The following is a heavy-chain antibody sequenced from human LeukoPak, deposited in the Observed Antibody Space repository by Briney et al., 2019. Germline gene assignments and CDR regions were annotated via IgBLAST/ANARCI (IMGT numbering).Heavy chain of an antibody. CDR1: GFTFSSYA. CDR3: AKGRITMIVVVITNYAFDI. J-gene: IGHJ3*02. CDR2: ISGSGGST. V-gene: IGHV3-23*01. D-gene: IGHD3-22*01. Sequence: GGSLRLSCAASGFTFSSYAMSWVRQAPGKGLEWVSAISGSGGSTYYADSVKGRFTISRDNSKNTLYLQMNSLRAEDTAVYYCAKGRITMIVVVITNYAFDIWGQGTMVTASS.